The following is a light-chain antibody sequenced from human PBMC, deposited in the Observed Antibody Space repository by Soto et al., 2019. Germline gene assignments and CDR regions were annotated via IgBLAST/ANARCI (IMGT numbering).Light chain of an antibody. CDR3: NSYTSLNTYV. J-gene: IGLJ1*01. CDR2: EVS. V-gene: IGLV2-14*01. Sequence: QSVLTQPASVSGSPGQAITISCSGSSSDVGAHNFVSWYQHHPGKAPKLMIYEVSNRPSGVSNRFSGSKSGNTASLTISGLQAEDEADYYCNSYTSLNTYVFGSGTTVTVL. CDR1: SSDVGAHNF.